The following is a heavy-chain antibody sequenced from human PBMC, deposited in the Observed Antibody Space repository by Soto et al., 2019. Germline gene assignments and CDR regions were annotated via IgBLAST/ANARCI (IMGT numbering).Heavy chain of an antibody. J-gene: IGHJ4*02. CDR1: GGSFSGYY. CDR3: ARGPSRRYVNSVYRSSYFNY. D-gene: IGHD3-22*01. Sequence: SETLSLTCAVYGGSFSGYYWSWIRQPPGKGLEWIGEINHRGSTNYNPSLKSRVTISVETTKNQFSLKLSSVTAAHTAVYYCARGPSRRYVNSVYRSSYFNYWGQGTRFTVS. CDR2: INHRGST. V-gene: IGHV4-34*01.